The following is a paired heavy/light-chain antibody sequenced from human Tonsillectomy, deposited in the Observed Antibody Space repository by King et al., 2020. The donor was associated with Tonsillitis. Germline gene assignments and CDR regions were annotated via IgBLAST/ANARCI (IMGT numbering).Heavy chain of an antibody. V-gene: IGHV1-18*01. CDR3: ARGPGHLGDLSFVSTEDLYDMDV. CDR1: GYTFLRYG. CDR2: ISTRNGDT. D-gene: IGHD3-10*01. Sequence: QVQLVQSGAEVKKPGASVKVSCKASGYTFLRYGITWVRQAPGQGLEWMGWISTRNGDTKYVQKFQGRVTMTTDSSTSTAYLELRSLRPDDTAVYYCARGPGHLGDLSFVSTEDLYDMDVWGKGTTVTVSS. J-gene: IGHJ6*03.
Light chain of an antibody. CDR1: TGAVTSGLY. J-gene: IGLJ2*01. Sequence: QAVVTQEPSLTVSPGGTVTLTCGSSTGAVTSGLYPFWFQQKPGQAPRTLIYDTTNRHSWTPARFSGSLLGGKAALTLSGAQPEDEAEYYCLLSYNGPRVFGGGTKLTVL. CDR2: DTT. CDR3: LLSYNGPRV. V-gene: IGLV7-46*01.